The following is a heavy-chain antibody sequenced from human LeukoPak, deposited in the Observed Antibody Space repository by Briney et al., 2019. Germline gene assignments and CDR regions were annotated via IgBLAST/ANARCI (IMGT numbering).Heavy chain of an antibody. CDR3: ARDGYSSGYFDY. D-gene: IGHD6-19*01. V-gene: IGHV4-59*01. Sequence: SETLSLTCTVSGGSISSYYWSWIRQPPGKGLEWNGYIYYSGSTNYNPSLKSRVTISVDTSKNQFSLKLSSVTAADTAVYYCARDGYSSGYFDYWGQGTLVTVSS. J-gene: IGHJ4*02. CDR1: GGSISSYY. CDR2: IYYSGST.